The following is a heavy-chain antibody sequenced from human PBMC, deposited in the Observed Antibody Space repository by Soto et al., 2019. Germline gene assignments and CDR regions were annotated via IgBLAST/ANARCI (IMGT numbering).Heavy chain of an antibody. D-gene: IGHD1-26*01. Sequence: LRLSCAASGFTFSSYAMSWVRQAPGKGLEWVSAISGSGGSTYYADSAKGRFTISRDNSKNTLHLQMNSLRAEDTAVYYCASNSGSYSGSNYYYGMDVWGQGTTVTVSS. CDR3: ASNSGSYSGSNYYYGMDV. J-gene: IGHJ6*02. V-gene: IGHV3-23*01. CDR1: GFTFSSYA. CDR2: ISGSGGST.